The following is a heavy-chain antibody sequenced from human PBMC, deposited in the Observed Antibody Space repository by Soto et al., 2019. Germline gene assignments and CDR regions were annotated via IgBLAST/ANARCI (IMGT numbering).Heavy chain of an antibody. V-gene: IGHV4-59*08. J-gene: IGHJ4*02. Sequence: PSETLSLTCSVSGGSITSHYCSWFRQPPGEGLEWIGYINHSGLTSYNPSLKSRVTMSVDTSKNQFSLKVNSVTAADTALYHCAGSGSYYNVHYWGQGTLVTVSS. D-gene: IGHD3-10*01. CDR1: GGSITSHY. CDR3: AGSGSYYNVHY. CDR2: INHSGLT.